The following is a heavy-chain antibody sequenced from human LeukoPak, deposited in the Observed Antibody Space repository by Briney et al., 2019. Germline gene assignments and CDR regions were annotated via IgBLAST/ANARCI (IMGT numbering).Heavy chain of an antibody. D-gene: IGHD1-1*01. CDR1: GFTLNSYG. V-gene: IGHV3-23*01. J-gene: IGHJ6*03. CDR2: ISASGGST. Sequence: GGSLRLSCAASGFTLNSYGMSWVRQAPGKGLEWVSAISASGGSTFYADSVKGRFTISRDNSKNTLYLQMNSLRDEDTAGYFCGRLGGTGMFYYMDVWAKGTTVTVSS. CDR3: GRLGGTGMFYYMDV.